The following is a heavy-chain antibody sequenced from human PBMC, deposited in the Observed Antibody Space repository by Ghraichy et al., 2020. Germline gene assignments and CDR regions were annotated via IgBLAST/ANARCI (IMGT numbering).Heavy chain of an antibody. CDR3: ASFRLRNLYYFDY. J-gene: IGHJ4*02. CDR2: IYYSGST. D-gene: IGHD1-14*01. V-gene: IGHV4-31*03. Sequence: SETLSLTCTVSGGSISSGGYYWSWIRQHPGKGLEWIGYIYYSGSTYYNPSLKSRVTISVDTSKNQFSLKLSSVTAADTAVYYCASFRLRNLYYFDYWGQGTLVTVSS. CDR1: GGSISSGGYY.